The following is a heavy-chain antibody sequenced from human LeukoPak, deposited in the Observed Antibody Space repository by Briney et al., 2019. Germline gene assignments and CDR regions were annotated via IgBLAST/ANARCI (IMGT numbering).Heavy chain of an antibody. J-gene: IGHJ6*02. D-gene: IGHD3-22*01. CDR1: GGSISSYY. V-gene: IGHV4-59*08. CDR2: IYYSGST. Sequence: SETLSLTCTVSGGSISSYYWTWIRQPPGKGLEYIGYIYYSGSTHYNPSLKSRVTISVDTSKNQFSLKLSSVTAADTAVYYCARYYYDSSGYSHGMDVGGQGTTVTVS. CDR3: ARYYYDSSGYSHGMDV.